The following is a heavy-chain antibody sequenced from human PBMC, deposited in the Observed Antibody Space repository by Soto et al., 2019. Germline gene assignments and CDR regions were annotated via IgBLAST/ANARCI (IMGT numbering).Heavy chain of an antibody. D-gene: IGHD2-2*01. V-gene: IGHV3-21*01. CDR2: VSKSDYT. CDR1: GFYFNNYG. J-gene: IGHJ4*02. CDR3: AREDSIIIPAVSDF. Sequence: LRLSCEVSGFYFNNYGINWVRQAPGKGLEWVSSVSKSDYTYYSDSVKGRFTISRDNAENSVSLQMNSLRAEDTAVYYCAREDSIIIPAVSDFWGQGTLVTVSS.